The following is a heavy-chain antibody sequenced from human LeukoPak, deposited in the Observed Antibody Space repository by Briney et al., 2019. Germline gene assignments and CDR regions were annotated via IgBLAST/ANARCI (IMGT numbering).Heavy chain of an antibody. CDR1: GFTFSASG. CDR3: ARSFGSGISYSDYYYMDV. V-gene: IGHV3-23*01. CDR2: IINSGDST. Sequence: GGSLRLSCAASGFTFSASGMSWVRQAPGKGLQWVSGIINSGDSTHYADPVKGRFTVSRDNSKNTLYLQMNSLRAEDTAVYYCARSFGSGISYSDYYYMDVWGKGTTVTIPS. D-gene: IGHD3-10*01. J-gene: IGHJ6*03.